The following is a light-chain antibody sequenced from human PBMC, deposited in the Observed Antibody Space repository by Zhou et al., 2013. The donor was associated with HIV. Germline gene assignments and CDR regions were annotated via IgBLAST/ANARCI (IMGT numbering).Light chain of an antibody. Sequence: DIQMTQSPSSLSASVGDRVTITCRASQSISTYLNWYQQKPGKAPKLLIYAASSLQSGVPSTFSGSGSGTDFTLTISSLQPEDFATYYCQQSYGTLFTFGPGTKVDIK. CDR2: AAS. CDR3: QQSYGTLFT. V-gene: IGKV1-39*01. CDR1: QSISTY. J-gene: IGKJ3*01.